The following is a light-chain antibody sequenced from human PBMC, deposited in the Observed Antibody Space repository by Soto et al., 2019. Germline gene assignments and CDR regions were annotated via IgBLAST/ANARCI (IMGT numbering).Light chain of an antibody. Sequence: ALTQPAPVSGSPGQSITISCTGTSTDVGGYKYVSWYQQHPGTAPKLMIFEVNGRPSGVSDRFSGSKSGNTASLTISGLQPEDEADYYCSSFSSSSTPYVFGTGTKVTVL. J-gene: IGLJ1*01. CDR2: EVN. CDR1: STDVGGYKY. CDR3: SSFSSSSTPYV. V-gene: IGLV2-14*01.